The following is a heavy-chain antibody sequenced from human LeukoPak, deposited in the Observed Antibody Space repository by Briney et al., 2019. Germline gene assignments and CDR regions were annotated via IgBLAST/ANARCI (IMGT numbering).Heavy chain of an antibody. D-gene: IGHD6-19*01. J-gene: IGHJ4*02. CDR1: GFTFSSYG. Sequence: GRSLRLSCAASGFTFSSYGMHWVRQAPGKGLEWVAVMWYDGSNKYYADSVKGRFTISRDNSKNTLYLQMNSLRAEDMAVYYCAKDISSSGWYGHYFDYWGQGTLVTVSS. CDR3: AKDISSSGWYGHYFDY. CDR2: MWYDGSNK. V-gene: IGHV3-33*06.